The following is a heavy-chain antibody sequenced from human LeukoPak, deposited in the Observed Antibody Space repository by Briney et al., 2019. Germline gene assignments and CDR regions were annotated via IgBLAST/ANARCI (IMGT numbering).Heavy chain of an antibody. CDR2: ISAYNGNT. Sequence: ASVKVSCKASGYTFTSYGISWVRQAPGQGLEWMGWISAYNGNTNYAQKLQGRVTMTTDTSTSTAYMELRSLRSDDTAVYYCARVDTIFGVARLWFDPWGQGTLVTVSS. J-gene: IGHJ5*02. CDR1: GYTFTSYG. CDR3: ARVDTIFGVARLWFDP. D-gene: IGHD3-3*01. V-gene: IGHV1-18*01.